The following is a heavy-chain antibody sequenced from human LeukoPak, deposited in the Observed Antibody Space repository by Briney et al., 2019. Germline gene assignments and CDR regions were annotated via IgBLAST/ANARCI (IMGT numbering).Heavy chain of an antibody. CDR1: AYTFTDYF. D-gene: IGHD3-10*01. Sequence: ASMKVSCKASAYTFTDYFIHWVRQAPGQGLEWMGWLNPYSGATNYAQKFQGRVTMTRDTSISTAYMELSRLRSDDTAVYYCARGVTMVRYYMDVWGKGTTVTISS. CDR2: LNPYSGAT. V-gene: IGHV1-2*02. CDR3: ARGVTMVRYYMDV. J-gene: IGHJ6*03.